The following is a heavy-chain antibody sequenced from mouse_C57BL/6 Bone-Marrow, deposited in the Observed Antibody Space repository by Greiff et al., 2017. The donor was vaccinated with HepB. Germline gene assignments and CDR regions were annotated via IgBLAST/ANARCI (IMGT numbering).Heavy chain of an antibody. CDR3: ARPGYDYDGAWFAY. Sequence: AASGVDFSRYWMSWVRRAPGKGLEWIGEINPDSSTINYAPSLKDKFIISRDNAKNTLYLQMSKVRSEDTALYYCARPGYDYDGAWFAYWGQGTLVTVSA. CDR1: GVDFSRYW. CDR2: INPDSSTI. V-gene: IGHV4-1*01. D-gene: IGHD2-4*01. J-gene: IGHJ3*01.